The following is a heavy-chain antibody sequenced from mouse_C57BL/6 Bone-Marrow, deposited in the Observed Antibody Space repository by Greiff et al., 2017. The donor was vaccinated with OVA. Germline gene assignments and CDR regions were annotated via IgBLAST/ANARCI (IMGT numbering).Heavy chain of an antibody. J-gene: IGHJ4*01. CDR1: GYTFTDYN. D-gene: IGHD1-1*01. CDR3: ARTITTVAPDAMDY. Sequence: DVKLQESGPELVKPGASVKMSCKASGYTFTDYNMHWVKQSHGKSLEWIGYINPNNGGTNYNQKFKGKATLTVDKSSSTAYMQLRSLTSEDSAVDYCARTITTVAPDAMDYWGQGTSVTVSS. CDR2: INPNNGGT. V-gene: IGHV1-22*01.